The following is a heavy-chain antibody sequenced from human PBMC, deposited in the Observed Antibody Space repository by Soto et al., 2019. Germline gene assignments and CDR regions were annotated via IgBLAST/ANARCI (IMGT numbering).Heavy chain of an antibody. J-gene: IGHJ4*02. CDR2: VYDSDIA. D-gene: IGHD3-22*01. Sequence: PSETLSLTCTVSGGPINSGTHYWTWIRQHPGRGLEWIGYVYDSDIAYYNPSLKNRVSISVDTSKNQFSLRLSSVTAADTAVYYCAGGDDTIGYPAHHFHYWGQGTLVTVSS. V-gene: IGHV4-31*03. CDR3: AGGDDTIGYPAHHFHY. CDR1: GGPINSGTHY.